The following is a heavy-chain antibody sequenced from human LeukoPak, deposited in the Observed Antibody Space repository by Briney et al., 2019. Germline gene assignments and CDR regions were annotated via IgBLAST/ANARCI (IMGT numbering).Heavy chain of an antibody. CDR3: VAYCGGDCYSEFDY. CDR1: GFTFDDYT. J-gene: IGHJ4*02. D-gene: IGHD2-21*02. CDR2: ISWDGGST. Sequence: GGSLRLSCAASGFTFDDYTMHWVRQAPGKGLEWVSLISWDGGSTYYADSVKGRFTISRDNSENSLYLQMNSLRTEDTALYYCVAYCGGDCYSEFDYWGQGTLVTVSS. V-gene: IGHV3-43*01.